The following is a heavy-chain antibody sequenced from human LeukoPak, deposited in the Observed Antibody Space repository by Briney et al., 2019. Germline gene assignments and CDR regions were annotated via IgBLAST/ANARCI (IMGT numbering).Heavy chain of an antibody. J-gene: IGHJ4*02. V-gene: IGHV3-23*01. D-gene: IGHD3-10*01. Sequence: GGPLRLSCAGSGFAFGTYAMSWVRQAPGMGLEWVSSISANGQATYYAHSVEGRFTISIDNSKSTLYLQLNSLRPEDTATYHRARDPYNTILYRLAHWGQGTLVTVSS. CDR1: GFAFGTYA. CDR2: ISANGQAT. CDR3: ARDPYNTILYRLAH.